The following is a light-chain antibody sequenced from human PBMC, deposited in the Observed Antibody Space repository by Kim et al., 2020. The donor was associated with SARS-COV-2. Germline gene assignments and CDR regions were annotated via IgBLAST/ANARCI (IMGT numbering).Light chain of an antibody. Sequence: DIQMTQSPFSLSASVGDRVTITCRASQSISTYLNWYQQKPGKAPKLLIYAASSLPSGVPSRFSGSGSGTDFTLTISSLQSEDFATYYCQQGYSTFGQGTKLEIK. V-gene: IGKV1-39*01. CDR3: QQGYST. J-gene: IGKJ2*01. CDR1: QSISTY. CDR2: AAS.